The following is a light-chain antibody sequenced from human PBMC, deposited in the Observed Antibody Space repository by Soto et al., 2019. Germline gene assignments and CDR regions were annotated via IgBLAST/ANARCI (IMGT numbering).Light chain of an antibody. V-gene: IGLV2-8*01. CDR1: SSDVGGYNY. Sequence: QSVLTQPPSASGSPGQSVTISCTGTSSDVGGYNYVSWYQQHPGRAPKLMIYEVSKRPSGVPDRFSGSKSGNTASLTVSGLQPEEEADYYCSSYAGSSNLGVFGGGTNVTVL. CDR3: SSYAGSSNLGV. J-gene: IGLJ2*01. CDR2: EVS.